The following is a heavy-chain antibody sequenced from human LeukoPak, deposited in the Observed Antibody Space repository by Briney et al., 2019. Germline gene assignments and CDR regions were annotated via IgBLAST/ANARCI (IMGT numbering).Heavy chain of an antibody. CDR2: VNHSGST. CDR3: ARVGRMTTVVIRAFDI. J-gene: IGHJ3*02. Sequence: SETLSLTCAVYGGSFSGYYWSWIRQPPGKGLEWIGEVNHSGSTNYNPSLKSRVTISVDTSKNQFSLKLSSVTAADTAVYYCARVGRMTTVVIRAFDIWAKGQWSPSLQ. CDR1: GGSFSGYY. V-gene: IGHV4-34*01. D-gene: IGHD4-23*01.